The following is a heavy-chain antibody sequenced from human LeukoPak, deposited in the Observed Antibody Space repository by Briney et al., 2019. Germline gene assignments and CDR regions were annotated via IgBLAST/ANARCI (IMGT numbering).Heavy chain of an antibody. D-gene: IGHD2-2*01. J-gene: IGHJ1*01. CDR1: GYTFTSYG. V-gene: IGHV1-18*01. CDR3: ARDGYQPLDVTYFQH. CDR2: ISAYNGNT. Sequence: ASMKVSCKASGYTFTSYGISWVRQAPGQGLEWMGWISAYNGNTNYAQKLQGRVTMTTDTSTSTAYMDLRSLRSDDTAVYYCARDGYQPLDVTYFQHWGQGTLVTVSS.